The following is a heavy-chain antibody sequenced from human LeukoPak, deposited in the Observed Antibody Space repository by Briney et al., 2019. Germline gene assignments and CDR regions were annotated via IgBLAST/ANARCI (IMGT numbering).Heavy chain of an antibody. CDR2: ISSSSSYI. J-gene: IGHJ4*02. CDR3: AKPYGSGYYGGFFDY. CDR1: GFTFSSYS. Sequence: GGSLRLSCAASGFTFSSYSMNWVLQAPGKGLEWVSSISSSSSYIYYADSVKGRFTISRDNAKNSLYLQMNSLRAEDTAVYYCAKPYGSGYYGGFFDYWGQGTLVTVSS. V-gene: IGHV3-21*01. D-gene: IGHD3-22*01.